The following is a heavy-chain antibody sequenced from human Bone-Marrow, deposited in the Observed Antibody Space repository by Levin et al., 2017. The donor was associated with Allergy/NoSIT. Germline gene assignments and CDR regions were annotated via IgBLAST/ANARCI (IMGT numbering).Heavy chain of an antibody. CDR3: AKDLSLVPASFDY. CDR1: GFTFSNYA. J-gene: IGHJ4*02. V-gene: IGHV3-23*01. D-gene: IGHD6-13*01. CDR2: ISGSGGST. Sequence: GGSLRLSCAASGFTFSNYAMSWVRQAPGKGLERVSSISGSGGSTYHADSVKGRFTISRDNSKNTLYLQMNSLRAEDTAVYYCAKDLSLVPASFDYWGQGTLVTVSS.